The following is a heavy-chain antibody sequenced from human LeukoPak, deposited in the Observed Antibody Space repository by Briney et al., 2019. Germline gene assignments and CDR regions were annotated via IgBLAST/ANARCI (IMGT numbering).Heavy chain of an antibody. Sequence: GGFLRLSCAASEFTFSIYSMNWVRQAPGKGLEWVASISSSSTYIHHADSVKSRFTISRDNAKNSLYLQMNSLIAEDTAIYYCARGSNGAFDYWGQGTLVTVSS. J-gene: IGHJ4*02. CDR1: EFTFSIYS. CDR2: ISSSSTYI. V-gene: IGHV3-21*01. CDR3: ARGSNGAFDY. D-gene: IGHD4/OR15-4a*01.